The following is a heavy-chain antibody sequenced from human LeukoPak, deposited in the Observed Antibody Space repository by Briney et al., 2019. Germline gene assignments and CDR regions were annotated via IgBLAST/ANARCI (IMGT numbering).Heavy chain of an antibody. J-gene: IGHJ4*02. CDR2: INPNSGGT. Sequence: ASVKVSCKASGYTFTAYYVHWVRQAPGQGLEWMGWINPNSGGTNYAQKFQGRVTMTRDTSISTAYMELSSLRSDDTAVYYCARGDHYDVLTGFQTPSHLSDHWGQGTLVTVSS. CDR3: ARGDHYDVLTGFQTPSHLSDH. V-gene: IGHV1-2*02. CDR1: GYTFTAYY. D-gene: IGHD3-9*01.